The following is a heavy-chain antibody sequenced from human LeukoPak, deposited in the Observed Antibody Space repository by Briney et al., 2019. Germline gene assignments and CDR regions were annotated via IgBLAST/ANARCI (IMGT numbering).Heavy chain of an antibody. CDR3: ARDYGYAFDT. Sequence: GGSLRLSCAASGFTFSGYTLNWVRQAPGKGPEWVSYISRTSDIVSYADSVRGRFTISRDNAKNSLYLQMSSLRAEDTAVYYCARDYGYAFDTWGQGTMVTVSS. D-gene: IGHD3-16*01. J-gene: IGHJ3*02. CDR1: GFTFSGYT. V-gene: IGHV3-48*01. CDR2: ISRTSDIV.